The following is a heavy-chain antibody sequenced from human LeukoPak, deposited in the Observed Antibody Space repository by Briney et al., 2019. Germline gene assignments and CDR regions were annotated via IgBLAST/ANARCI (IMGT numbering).Heavy chain of an antibody. CDR1: GFTFSSYS. CDR2: ISSSSSHI. V-gene: IGHV3-21*01. D-gene: IGHD3-22*01. Sequence: GGSLRLSCAASGFTFSSYSMNWVRQAPGKGLEWVSSISSSSSHIYYADSVKGRFTISRDNAKNSLYLQMNSLRAEDTAVYYCARDVYYYDRPGYFDYWGQGTLVTVSS. CDR3: ARDVYYYDRPGYFDY. J-gene: IGHJ4*02.